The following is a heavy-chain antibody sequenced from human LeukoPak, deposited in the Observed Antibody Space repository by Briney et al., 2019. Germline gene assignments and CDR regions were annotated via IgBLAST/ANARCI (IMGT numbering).Heavy chain of an antibody. D-gene: IGHD3-10*01. CDR3: ARDATYYYGSGPVGGAFDI. CDR1: GGSISSSNW. Sequence: SETLSLTCAVSGGSISSSNWWSWVRQPPGKGLEWIGYIYYSGSTYYNPSLKSRVTISVDTSKNQFSLKLSSVTAADTAVYYCARDATYYYGSGPVGGAFDIWGQGTMVTVSS. J-gene: IGHJ3*02. CDR2: IYYSGST. V-gene: IGHV4-4*02.